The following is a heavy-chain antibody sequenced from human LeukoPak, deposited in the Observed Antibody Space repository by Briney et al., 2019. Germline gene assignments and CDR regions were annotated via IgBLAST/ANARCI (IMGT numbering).Heavy chain of an antibody. CDR1: GYTFTSYA. V-gene: IGHV1-69*13. J-gene: IGHJ5*02. CDR2: IITIFGTA. CDR3: ARDTPLRLENWFDP. D-gene: IGHD1-1*01. Sequence: SVKVSCKASGYTFTSYAISWVRQAPGQGLEWMGGIITIFGTAKYAQKFQGRVTITADESTTTAYMELSSLRSEDTAVYYCARDTPLRLENWFDPWGQGTLVTVSS.